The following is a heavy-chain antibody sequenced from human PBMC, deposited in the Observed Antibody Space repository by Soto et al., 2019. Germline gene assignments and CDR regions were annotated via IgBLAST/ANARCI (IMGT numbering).Heavy chain of an antibody. CDR1: GYSFTSYW. CDR2: IYPGDSDT. V-gene: IGHV5-51*01. D-gene: IGHD3-22*01. CDR3: ARLAPGYDSSGYPYYFDY. Sequence: GESLNSSCKASGYSFTSYWIGWVLQMPGKGLEWMGIIYPGDSDTRYSPSFQGQVTISADKSISTAYLQWSRLKASDTAMYYCARLAPGYDSSGYPYYFDYWGQGTLVTVSS. J-gene: IGHJ4*02.